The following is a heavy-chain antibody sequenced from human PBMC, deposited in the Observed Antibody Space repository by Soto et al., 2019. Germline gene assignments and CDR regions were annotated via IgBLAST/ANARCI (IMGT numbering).Heavy chain of an antibody. D-gene: IGHD5-12*01. CDR1: GGSINTFY. V-gene: IGHV4-4*07. CDR2: IFSSGST. CDR3: AREGSYSAYNFAHGIQLWSFDF. J-gene: IGHJ4*02. Sequence: QVRLQESGPGLLKPSETLSLTCTVSGGSINTFYWSWVRQPAGKGLEWIGRIFSSGSTGFNPSLESRVAMSVDTSKNHFYLNLSSVTAADMADYYCAREGSYSAYNFAHGIQLWSFDFWGQGALVTVSS.